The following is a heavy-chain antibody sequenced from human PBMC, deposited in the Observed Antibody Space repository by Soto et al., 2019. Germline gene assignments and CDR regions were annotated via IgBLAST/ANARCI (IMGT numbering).Heavy chain of an antibody. V-gene: IGHV4-34*01. D-gene: IGHD1-20*01. Sequence: SETLSLTCAVYGGSFSGYYWSWIRQPPEKGLECIAEINHSGSTNYNPSLNSRVTISVDTSKNQFSLKATSLTAADTAVYYCARAGITTYITGRFDSWGQGTLVTVSS. CDR1: GGSFSGYY. J-gene: IGHJ4*02. CDR3: ARAGITTYITGRFDS. CDR2: INHSGST.